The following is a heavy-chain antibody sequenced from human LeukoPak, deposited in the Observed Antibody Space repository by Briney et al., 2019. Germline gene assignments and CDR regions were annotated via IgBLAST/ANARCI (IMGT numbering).Heavy chain of an antibody. J-gene: IGHJ6*02. V-gene: IGHV4-61*08. CDR1: GGSVSSGGYY. CDR3: ARLFPAAGTPYYYIMDV. CDR2: IYYSGST. Sequence: SETLSLTCTVSGGSVSSGGYYWSWIRQPPGKGLEWIGYIYYSGSTNYNPSLKSRVTISVDTSKNQFSLRLSSVTAADTAVYYCARLFPAAGTPYYYIMDVWGQGTTVTVSS. D-gene: IGHD6-13*01.